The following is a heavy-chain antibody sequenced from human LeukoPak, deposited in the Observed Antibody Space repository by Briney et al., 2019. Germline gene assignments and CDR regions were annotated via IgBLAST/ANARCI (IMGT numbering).Heavy chain of an antibody. CDR1: GYTFTGYY. D-gene: IGHD4-11*01. V-gene: IGHV1-2*06. Sequence: ASVKVSCKASGYTFTGYYIHWVRQAPGQGLEWMGRISPNTGVTSYAQKFQGRVTVTRDTSTNTVYMGLRRLESDDTAMYFCARGADYTLLGWFDPWGQGTLVTVSS. CDR2: ISPNTGVT. CDR3: ARGADYTLLGWFDP. J-gene: IGHJ5*02.